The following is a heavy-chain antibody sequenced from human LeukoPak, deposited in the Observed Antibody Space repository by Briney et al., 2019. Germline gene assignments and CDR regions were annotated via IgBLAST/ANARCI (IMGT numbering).Heavy chain of an antibody. CDR3: ASRIAAAGVSSDFDY. CDR1: GYTFTSYD. V-gene: IGHV1-8*01. J-gene: IGHJ4*02. D-gene: IGHD6-13*01. CDR2: MNPNSGNT. Sequence: GASVKVSCKASGYTFTSYDINWVRQATGQGLEWMGWMNPNSGNTGYAQKFQGRVTMARNTSISTAYMELSSLRSEDTAVHYCASRIAAAGVSSDFDYWGQGTLVTVSS.